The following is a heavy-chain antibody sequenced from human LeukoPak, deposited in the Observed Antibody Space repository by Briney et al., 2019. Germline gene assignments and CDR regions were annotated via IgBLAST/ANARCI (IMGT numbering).Heavy chain of an antibody. D-gene: IGHD3-22*01. CDR3: ARVRTYYYDSSGYSAGYFDY. CDR2: IYYRGST. Sequence: SETLSLTCTVSGVSISSISYYWSWIRQPPGKGLEWIGYIYYRGSTNYNPSLNSRVTISVDTSKHQFSLKLSSVTAADTAVYYCARVRTYYYDSSGYSAGYFDYWGQGTLVTVSS. V-gene: IGHV4-61*05. CDR1: GVSISSISYY. J-gene: IGHJ4*02.